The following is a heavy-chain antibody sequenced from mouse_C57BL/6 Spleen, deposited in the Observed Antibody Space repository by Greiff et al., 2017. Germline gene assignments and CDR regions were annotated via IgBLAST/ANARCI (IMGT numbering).Heavy chain of an antibody. CDR2: IDPENGDT. CDR1: GFNIKDDY. Sequence: EVKLQQSGAELVRPGASVKLSCTASGFNIKDDYMHWVKQRPEQGLEWIGWIDPENGDTEYASKFQGKATITADTSSNTAYLQLSSLTSEDTAVYYCTTSITTVVAEDWYFDVWGTGTTVTVSS. V-gene: IGHV14-4*01. CDR3: TTSITTVVAEDWYFDV. D-gene: IGHD1-1*01. J-gene: IGHJ1*03.